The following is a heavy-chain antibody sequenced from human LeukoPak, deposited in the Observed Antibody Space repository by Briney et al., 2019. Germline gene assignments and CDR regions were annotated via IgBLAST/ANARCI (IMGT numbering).Heavy chain of an antibody. CDR3: ARDRKQLVRGYYYYYMDV. J-gene: IGHJ6*03. V-gene: IGHV4-59*12. CDR1: GDSISSYY. CDR2: LYNSGST. Sequence: SETLSLTCSVSGDSISSYYWSWIRQPPGKGLEWVGYLYNSGSTNYNPSLKSRVTMSADTSKNQFSLKLSSVTAADTAVYYCARDRKQLVRGYYYYYMDVWGKGTTVTISS. D-gene: IGHD6-13*01.